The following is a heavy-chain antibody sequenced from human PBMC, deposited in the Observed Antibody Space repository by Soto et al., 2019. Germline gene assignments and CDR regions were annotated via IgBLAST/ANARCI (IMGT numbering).Heavy chain of an antibody. D-gene: IGHD3-22*01. CDR2: IIPLFGTA. Sequence: QVQLVQSGAEVKKPGSSVKVSCKASGGTFSTYAIDWVRQAPGQGLEWMGGIIPLFGTAKYAQNFQGRITNNADESKNTTYMELRSLRSQDTAVYYCARGVHYDSSGYYYFYWGQGTLVTVSS. J-gene: IGHJ4*02. V-gene: IGHV1-69*01. CDR3: ARGVHYDSSGYYYFY. CDR1: GGTFSTYA.